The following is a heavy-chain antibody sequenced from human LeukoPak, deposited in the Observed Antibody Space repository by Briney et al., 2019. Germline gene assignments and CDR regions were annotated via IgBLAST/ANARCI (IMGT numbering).Heavy chain of an antibody. Sequence: SVKVSCKDCGGTFSSYSISRVRRAPGQGLEWVGGIIPIFGTANYAQKFQGRVTITTDESTSTAYMELSSLRSEDTAVYYCARETPYYDILTGYQYYYMDVWGKGTTVTVSS. CDR3: ARETPYYDILTGYQYYYMDV. CDR2: IIPIFGTA. J-gene: IGHJ6*03. CDR1: GGTFSSYS. V-gene: IGHV1-69*05. D-gene: IGHD3-9*01.